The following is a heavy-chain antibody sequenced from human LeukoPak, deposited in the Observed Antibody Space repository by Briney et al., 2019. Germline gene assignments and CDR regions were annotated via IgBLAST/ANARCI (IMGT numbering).Heavy chain of an antibody. CDR1: GYTFTSYH. CDR3: ARGVGDLGDY. V-gene: IGHV1-8*01. CDR2: MSPNSGST. J-gene: IGHJ4*02. D-gene: IGHD3-16*01. Sequence: ASVKVSCKASGYTFTSYHTNWVRQATGQGLEWMGWMSPNSGSTDYAQKFQGRVTMTRDTSINTAYMELSSLRSEDTAVYYCARGVGDLGDYWGQGTLVTVSS.